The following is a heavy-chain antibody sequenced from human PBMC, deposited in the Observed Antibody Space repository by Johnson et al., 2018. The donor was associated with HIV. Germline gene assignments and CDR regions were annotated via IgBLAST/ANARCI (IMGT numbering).Heavy chain of an antibody. CDR3: AREISRYYYDYAAFDL. CDR2: SGSGGST. D-gene: IGHD3-22*01. Sequence: VQLVESGGGLIQPGGSLRLSCAASGFTVSSNYMSWVRQAPGKGLEWVSAISGSGGSTYYADSVKGRFTISRDNSRSSVYLHMINLIADDTALYYCAREISRYYYDYAAFDLWGQGTTVTVSS. CDR1: GFTVSSNY. J-gene: IGHJ3*01. V-gene: IGHV3-53*01.